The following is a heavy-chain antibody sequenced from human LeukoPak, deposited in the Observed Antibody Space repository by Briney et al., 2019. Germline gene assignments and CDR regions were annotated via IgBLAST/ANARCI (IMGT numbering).Heavy chain of an antibody. D-gene: IGHD2-21*01. CDR3: ARSIYYYYGMDV. J-gene: IGHJ6*02. CDR1: GFTFSDYY. Sequence: EGSLRLSCAASGFTFSDYYMSWIRQAPGKGLEWVSYISSSGSTIYYADSVKGRFTISRDNTKNSLYLQMNSLRAEDTAVYYCARSIYYYYGMDVWGQGTTVTVSS. V-gene: IGHV3-11*01. CDR2: ISSSGSTI.